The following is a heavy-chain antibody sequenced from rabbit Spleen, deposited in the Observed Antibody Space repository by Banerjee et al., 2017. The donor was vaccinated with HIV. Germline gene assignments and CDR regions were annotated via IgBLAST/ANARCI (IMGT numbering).Heavy chain of an antibody. D-gene: IGHD8-1*01. J-gene: IGHJ6*01. CDR3: ARDTGSSFSSYGMDL. CDR2: IAGSSSGFT. Sequence: QSLEESGGDLVKPGASLTLTCTASGFSFSSSDYICWVRQAPGKGLEWISCIAGSSSGFTYSAPWANGRFTISKTSSTTVTLQMTSLTAADTATYFCARDTGSSFSSYGMDLWGQGTLVTVS. V-gene: IGHV1S40*01. CDR1: GFSFSSSDY.